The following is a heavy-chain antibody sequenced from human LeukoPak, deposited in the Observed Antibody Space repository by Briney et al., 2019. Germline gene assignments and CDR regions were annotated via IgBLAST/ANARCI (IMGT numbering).Heavy chain of an antibody. CDR1: GFTFSDYY. V-gene: IGHV3-11*01. Sequence: GGSLRLSCAASGFTFSDYYMSWIRQAPGKGLELVSYISSSGSTIYYADSVKGRFTISRDNAKNSLYLQMNSLRAEDTAVYYCARQRWCQYYSAYWGQGTLVTVSS. CDR2: ISSSGSTI. J-gene: IGHJ4*02. CDR3: ARQRWCQYYSAY. D-gene: IGHD5-24*01.